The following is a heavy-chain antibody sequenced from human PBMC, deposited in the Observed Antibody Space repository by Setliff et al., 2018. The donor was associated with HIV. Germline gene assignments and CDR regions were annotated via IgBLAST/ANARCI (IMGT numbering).Heavy chain of an antibody. CDR1: GFTFSSYW. CDR3: VRDSSLSY. V-gene: IGHV3-74*01. CDR2: ISADGSDT. J-gene: IGHJ4*02. D-gene: IGHD2-2*01. Sequence: PGGSLRLSCAASGFTFSSYWIHWVRQAPGKGLVWVSRISADGSDTSYADSVKGRFTISRDNAMNTAYLQMNSLRGEDTALYYCVRDSSLSYWGQGTLVTVSS.